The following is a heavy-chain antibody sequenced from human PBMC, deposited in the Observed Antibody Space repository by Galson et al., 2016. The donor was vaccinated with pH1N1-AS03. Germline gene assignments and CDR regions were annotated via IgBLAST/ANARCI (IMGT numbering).Heavy chain of an antibody. D-gene: IGHD1-1*01. Sequence: SLRLSCAASGFSFNNYAMSWVRQAPGKGLEWVSSIGGRLNKTDYADSVKGRFTISRDNPKNTLDLQMNTLRADDTAVYCCAKMGSTTGNDYWGQGTLVTVSS. J-gene: IGHJ4*02. CDR3: AKMGSTTGNDY. CDR1: GFSFNNYA. V-gene: IGHV3-23*01. CDR2: IGGRLNKT.